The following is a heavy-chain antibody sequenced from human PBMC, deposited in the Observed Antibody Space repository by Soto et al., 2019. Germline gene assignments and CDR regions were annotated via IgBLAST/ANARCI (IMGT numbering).Heavy chain of an antibody. Sequence: EVQLLESGGGLVQPGGSLRLSCIVSGFPFSSYAMSWVRQAPGKGLEWVSTVSYSGGTTYYADSAKGRFTISRDNSRNTLYLQMNSLRAEDTAIYYCARQARDSENYLYYFDYWGQGTLVTVSS. CDR3: ARQARDSENYLYYFDY. D-gene: IGHD1-26*01. V-gene: IGHV3-23*01. J-gene: IGHJ4*02. CDR1: GFPFSSYA. CDR2: VSYSGGTT.